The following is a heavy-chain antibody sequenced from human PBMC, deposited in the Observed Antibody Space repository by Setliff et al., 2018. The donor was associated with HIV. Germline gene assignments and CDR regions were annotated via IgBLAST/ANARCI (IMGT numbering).Heavy chain of an antibody. J-gene: IGHJ4*02. D-gene: IGHD5-12*01. CDR1: GFTFSAYV. CDR2: ISARSDYS. V-gene: IGHV3-23*01. CDR3: APIRDGYNYFFDY. Sequence: GGSLRLSCAASGFTFSAYVMSWIRQAPGRGPEWVSAISARSDYSYAADSMKGRFTISRDNSKNTLYLQMTDLRAEDTAIYYCAPIRDGYNYFFDYWGQGTLVTVSS.